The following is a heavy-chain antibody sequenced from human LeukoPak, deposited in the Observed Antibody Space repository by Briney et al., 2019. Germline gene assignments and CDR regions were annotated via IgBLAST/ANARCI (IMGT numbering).Heavy chain of an antibody. CDR1: GASVSSDY. CDR3: ARHPFQYPFDH. D-gene: IGHD2/OR15-2a*01. J-gene: IGHJ5*02. CDR2: IYHSGHT. V-gene: IGHV4-59*08. Sequence: SETLSLTCTLSGASVSSDYWSWIRQSPGKGLEWIGYIYHSGHTMSNPSLKSRVSLSLDTSNNQFSLKLSSVTAADTAVYYCARHPFQYPFDHWGQGTVVSVSS.